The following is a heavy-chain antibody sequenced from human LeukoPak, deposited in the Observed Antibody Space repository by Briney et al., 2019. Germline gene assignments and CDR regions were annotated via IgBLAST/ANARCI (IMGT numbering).Heavy chain of an antibody. CDR3: ARGRYCNSTNCPYVGGFYYMDV. D-gene: IGHD2-2*01. Sequence: SETLSLTCAVYGESFSGYHWTWTRQPPGKGPEWIGKIDHSGSTNYNPSLKSRVTISVATPKNQISLDLSSVTAADTAVYYCARGRYCNSTNCPYVGGFYYMDVWGKGTTVTVSS. J-gene: IGHJ6*03. V-gene: IGHV4-34*01. CDR2: IDHSGST. CDR1: GESFSGYH.